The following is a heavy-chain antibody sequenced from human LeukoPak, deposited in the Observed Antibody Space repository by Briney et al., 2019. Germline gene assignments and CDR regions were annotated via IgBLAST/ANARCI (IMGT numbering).Heavy chain of an antibody. CDR2: IWSDASNT. CDR1: GFIFSSYG. D-gene: IGHD3-9*01. CDR3: TRTYNIRYFDT. V-gene: IGHV3-33*01. Sequence: GGSLRLSCAASGFIFSSYGMHWVRQAPGKGLEWVAVIWSDASNTYYVDSVKGRFTISRDNSKDTLFLQMNSLRAEDTAVYYCTRTYNIRYFDTWGQGTLVTVSS. J-gene: IGHJ4*02.